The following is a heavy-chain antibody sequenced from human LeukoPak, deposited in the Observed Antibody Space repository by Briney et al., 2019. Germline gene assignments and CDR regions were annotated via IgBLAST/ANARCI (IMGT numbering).Heavy chain of an antibody. J-gene: IGHJ5*02. CDR1: GYTFTSYD. CDR3: ARSSAAYYYDSSGYFLEYNWFDP. CDR2: MNPNSGNT. Sequence: VASVTVSCKASGYTFTSYDINWVRQATGQGLEWMGWMNPNSGNTGYAQKFQGRVTMTRNTSISTAYMELSSLRSEDTAVYYCARSSAAYYYDSSGYFLEYNWFDPWGQGTLVTVSS. D-gene: IGHD3-22*01. V-gene: IGHV1-8*02.